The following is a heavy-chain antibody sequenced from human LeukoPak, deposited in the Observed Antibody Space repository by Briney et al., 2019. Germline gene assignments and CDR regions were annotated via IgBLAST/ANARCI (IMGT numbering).Heavy chain of an antibody. D-gene: IGHD6-13*01. CDR1: GFTFSSYA. Sequence: GGSLRLSCAASGFTFSSYAMSWVRQAPGKGLEWVSAISGSGGSTYYADSVKGRFTISRDNSKNTLYLQMNSLRAEDTAVYYCAKDQVPYSGSWYGSGFDYWGQGTLVTVSS. V-gene: IGHV3-23*01. CDR3: AKDQVPYSGSWYGSGFDY. J-gene: IGHJ4*02. CDR2: ISGSGGST.